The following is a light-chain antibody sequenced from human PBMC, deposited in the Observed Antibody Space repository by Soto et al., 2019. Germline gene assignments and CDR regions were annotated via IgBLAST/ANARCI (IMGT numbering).Light chain of an antibody. J-gene: IGKJ1*01. CDR1: QSVSSSY. CDR3: QQYGSSPRT. CDR2: GAS. Sequence: EIVLTQSPGTLSLSPGERATLSCRASQSVSSSYLAWYQQNPGQAPRLLIYGASSRATGIPDRFSGSGSGTDFTLTISRLEPEDFAVYYCQQYGSSPRTFGQGTTVEIK. V-gene: IGKV3-20*01.